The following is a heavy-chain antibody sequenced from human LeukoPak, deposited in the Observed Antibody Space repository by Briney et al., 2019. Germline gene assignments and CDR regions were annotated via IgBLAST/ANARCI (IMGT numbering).Heavy chain of an antibody. CDR2: IYYSGST. Sequence: SETLTLTCTVSGGSISSYYWSWIRQPPGKGLEWIGYIYYSGSTNYNPSLKSRVTISVDTSKNQFSLKLRSVTAADTAVYYCARVTGYMIEDYFDYWGQGTLVTVSS. V-gene: IGHV4-59*01. J-gene: IGHJ4*02. CDR1: GGSISSYY. D-gene: IGHD3-22*01. CDR3: ARVTGYMIEDYFDY.